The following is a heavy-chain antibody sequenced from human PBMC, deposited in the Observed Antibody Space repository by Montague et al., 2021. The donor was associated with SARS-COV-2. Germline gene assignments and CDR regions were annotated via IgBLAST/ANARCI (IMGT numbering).Heavy chain of an antibody. CDR3: ARFTSTGSGSYYIFDY. Sequence: SETLSLTCTVSGGGSISSSHWWSWVRQPPGKGLEWIGEIYHDGSTNYNPSLKSRLTISVDKPKNQFSLKLSSVTAADTAVYYCARFTSTGSGSYYIFDYWGQGTLVTVSP. CDR1: GGGSISSSHW. D-gene: IGHD1-26*01. J-gene: IGHJ4*02. V-gene: IGHV4-4*02. CDR2: IYHDGST.